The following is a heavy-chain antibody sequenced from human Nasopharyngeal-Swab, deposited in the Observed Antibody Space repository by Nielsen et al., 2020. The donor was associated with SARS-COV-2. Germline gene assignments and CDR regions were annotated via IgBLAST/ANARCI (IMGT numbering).Heavy chain of an antibody. D-gene: IGHD3-3*01. CDR3: AKDETYYDFWSGYFRWFDP. J-gene: IGHJ5*02. V-gene: IGHV3-23*01. Sequence: VCQAPGRGLAWVSAISGSGGSTYYADSVKGRFTISRDNSKNTLYLQMNSLRAEDTAVYYCAKDETYYDFWSGYFRWFDPWGQGTLVTVSS. CDR2: ISGSGGST.